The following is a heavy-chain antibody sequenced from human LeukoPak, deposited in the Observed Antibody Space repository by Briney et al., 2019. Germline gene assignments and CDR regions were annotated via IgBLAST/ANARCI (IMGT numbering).Heavy chain of an antibody. V-gene: IGHV3-33*01. J-gene: IGHJ4*02. CDR2: IWYDGSNQ. CDR1: GFTFSRFG. CDR3: ARDRWYDGSGYIAAFDY. Sequence: GGSLRLSCEASGFTFSRFGMHWVRQAPGKGLEWVALIWYDGSNQDYADPVKGRFTISRDNSKNTLYLQVSSLRAEDTAVYYCARDRWYDGSGYIAAFDYWGQGTLVTV. D-gene: IGHD3-22*01.